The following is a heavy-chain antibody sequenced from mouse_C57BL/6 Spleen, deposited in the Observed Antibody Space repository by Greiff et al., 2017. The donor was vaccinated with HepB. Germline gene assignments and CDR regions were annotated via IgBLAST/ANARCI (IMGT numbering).Heavy chain of an antibody. CDR3: TGGSSSYWYFDV. CDR2: IRNKANNHAT. CDR1: GFTFSDAW. Sequence: EVKLEESGGGLVQPGGSMKLSCAASGFTFSDAWMDWVRQSPEKGLEWVAEIRNKANNHATYYAESVKGRFTISRDESKSSVYLQMNSLRAEDTGIYYCTGGSSSYWYFDVWGTGTTVTVSS. V-gene: IGHV6-6*01. J-gene: IGHJ1*03. D-gene: IGHD1-1*01.